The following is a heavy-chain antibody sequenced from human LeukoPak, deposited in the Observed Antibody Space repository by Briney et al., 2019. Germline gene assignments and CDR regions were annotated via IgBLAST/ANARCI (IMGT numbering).Heavy chain of an antibody. D-gene: IGHD4-17*01. CDR1: GYSFTNYW. CDR2: IDPRDSYT. J-gene: IGHJ4*02. V-gene: IGHV5-10-1*01. CDR3: ATGAPKVTTDFADY. Sequence: GESLTISCKASGYSFTNYWISWVRQMPGKGLEWMGRIDPRDSYTKYSPSFEGHVTISVDKSTSSAFLQWNSLKASDSAMYYCATGAPKVTTDFADYWGQGTQVAVSS.